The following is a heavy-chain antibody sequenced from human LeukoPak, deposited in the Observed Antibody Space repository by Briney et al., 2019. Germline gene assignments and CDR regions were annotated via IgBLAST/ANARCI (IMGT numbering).Heavy chain of an antibody. CDR1: GFTFGSYA. CDR2: ISGSGGST. V-gene: IGHV3-23*01. J-gene: IGHJ4*02. D-gene: IGHD6-19*01. CDR3: AKTTAGHSSGRDPGWPVDY. Sequence: GGSLRLSCAASGFTFGSYAMTWVRQAPGKGLEWVSHISGSGGSTYHADSVKGRFTISRDNSKNTVYLQMNSLRAEDTAVYYCAKTTAGHSSGRDPGWPVDYWGQGTLVTASS.